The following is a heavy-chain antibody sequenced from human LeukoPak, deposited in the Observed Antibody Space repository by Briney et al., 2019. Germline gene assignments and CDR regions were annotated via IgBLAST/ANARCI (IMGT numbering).Heavy chain of an antibody. D-gene: IGHD5-24*01. V-gene: IGHV3-23*01. CDR3: ASTSLEMATIGAVFDY. Sequence: GGSLRLSCAASGSTFSSYAMSWVRQAPGKGLEWVSAISGSGGSTYYADSVKGRFTISRDNAKNSLYLQMNSLRAEDTAVYYCASTSLEMATIGAVFDYWGQGTLVTVSS. CDR2: ISGSGGST. J-gene: IGHJ4*02. CDR1: GSTFSSYA.